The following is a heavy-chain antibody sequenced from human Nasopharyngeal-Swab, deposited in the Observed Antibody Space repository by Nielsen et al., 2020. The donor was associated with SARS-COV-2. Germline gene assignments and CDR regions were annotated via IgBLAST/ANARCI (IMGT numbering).Heavy chain of an antibody. J-gene: IGHJ6*02. CDR3: AKDTFHYYGDYYGMDV. D-gene: IGHD3-10*01. V-gene: IGHV3-9*01. CDR2: LSWNSGSI. CDR1: GFTFDDYA. Sequence: SLKISCAASGFTFDDYAMHWVRHAPGKGLEWVSGLSWNSGSIGYADSVKGRFTISRDNAKNSLYLQMNSLRAEDTALYYCAKDTFHYYGDYYGMDVWGQGTTVTVSS.